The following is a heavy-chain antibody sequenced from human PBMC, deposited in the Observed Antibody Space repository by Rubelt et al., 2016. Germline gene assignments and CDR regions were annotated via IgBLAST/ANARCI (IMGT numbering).Heavy chain of an antibody. J-gene: IGHJ4*02. D-gene: IGHD2-21*02. CDR3: AQLVTKDY. Sequence: GQPGRSLRLSCAASGFTFSNYAMHWVRQVPGKGLEWVTVISYDGSNKYYADSVKGRFTISRDNSKNTLYLQMNSLRGEDTAVYYCAQLVTKDYWGQGTLVTVSS. CDR1: GFTFSNYA. V-gene: IGHV3-30*04. CDR2: ISYDGSNK.